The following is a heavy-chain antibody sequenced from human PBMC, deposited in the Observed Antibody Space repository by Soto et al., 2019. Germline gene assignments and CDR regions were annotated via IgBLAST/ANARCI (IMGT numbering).Heavy chain of an antibody. CDR1: GFTFSSYA. Sequence: GGSLRLSCAASGFTFSSYAMHWVRQAPGKGLEWVAVISYDGSNKYYADSVKGRFTISRDNSKNTLYLQMNSLRAEDTAVYYCARPPADGYNSKEPQGDYYYGMDVWGQGTTVTVSS. V-gene: IGHV3-30-3*01. J-gene: IGHJ6*02. CDR2: ISYDGSNK. CDR3: ARPPADGYNSKEPQGDYYYGMDV. D-gene: IGHD5-12*01.